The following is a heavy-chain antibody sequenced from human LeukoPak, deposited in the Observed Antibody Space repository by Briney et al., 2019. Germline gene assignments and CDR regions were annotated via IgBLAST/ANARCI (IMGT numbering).Heavy chain of an antibody. CDR1: GFTFSSYS. CDR3: ARDRQWLVSLPYDAFDI. Sequence: QTGGSLRLSCAASGFTFSSYSMNWVRQAPGKGLEWVSYISSSSSTIYYADSVKGRFTISRDNAKNSLYLQMNSLRDEDTAVYYCARDRQWLVSLPYDAFDIWGQGTMVTVSS. CDR2: ISSSSSTI. J-gene: IGHJ3*02. D-gene: IGHD6-19*01. V-gene: IGHV3-48*02.